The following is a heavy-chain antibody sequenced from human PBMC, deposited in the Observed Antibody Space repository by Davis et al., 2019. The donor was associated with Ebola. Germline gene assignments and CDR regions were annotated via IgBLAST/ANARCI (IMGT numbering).Heavy chain of an antibody. V-gene: IGHV3-7*03. J-gene: IGHJ2*01. CDR3: AGGSSGWYVGQTLFDL. CDR1: GFTFSSYW. D-gene: IGHD6-19*01. Sequence: PGGSLRLSCAASGFTFSSYWMSWVRQAPGKGLEWVANIKQDGSEKYYVDSAEGRFTISRDNSKNTLYLQMNSLRAEDTAVYYCAGGSSGWYVGQTLFDLWGRGTLVTVSS. CDR2: IKQDGSEK.